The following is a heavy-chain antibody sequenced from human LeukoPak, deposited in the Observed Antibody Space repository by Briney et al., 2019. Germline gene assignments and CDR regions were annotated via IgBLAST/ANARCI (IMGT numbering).Heavy chain of an antibody. V-gene: IGHV1-46*01. Sequence: ASVKVSCKASGYTFTSYYMHWVRQAPGQGLEWMGIINPSGGSTSYAQKFQGRVTMTRDMSTSTVYMELSSLRPEDTAVYYCARVLSCSGGSCYSFDYWGQGTLVTVSS. CDR2: INPSGGST. D-gene: IGHD2-15*01. CDR3: ARVLSCSGGSCYSFDY. J-gene: IGHJ4*02. CDR1: GYTFTSYY.